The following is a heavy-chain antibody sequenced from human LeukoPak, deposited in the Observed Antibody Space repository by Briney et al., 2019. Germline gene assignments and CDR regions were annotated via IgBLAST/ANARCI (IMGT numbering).Heavy chain of an antibody. V-gene: IGHV4-59*01. J-gene: IGHJ4*02. CDR1: GGSISTYY. CDR3: ARVMVRGVIDY. D-gene: IGHD3-10*01. Sequence: PSETLSLTCTVSGGSISTYYWSWIRQPPGKGLEWNGYIYYSGSTNYNPSLKRRVTISVDTSKNQFSLKLSSVTAADTAVYYCARVMVRGVIDYWGQGTLVTVSS. CDR2: IYYSGST.